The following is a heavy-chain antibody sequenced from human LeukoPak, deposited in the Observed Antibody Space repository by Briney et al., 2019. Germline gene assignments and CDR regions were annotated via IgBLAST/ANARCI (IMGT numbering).Heavy chain of an antibody. CDR2: IIPIFGTA. J-gene: IGHJ4*02. CDR1: GGTFSRYA. CDR3: ASSYSSGRVDY. Sequence: VASVKVSCKASGGTFSRYAISWVRQAPGQGLEWMGGIIPIFGTANYAQKFQGRVTITTDESTSTAYMELSSLRSEDTAVYYCASSYSSGRVDYWGQGTLVTVSS. D-gene: IGHD6-19*01. V-gene: IGHV1-69*05.